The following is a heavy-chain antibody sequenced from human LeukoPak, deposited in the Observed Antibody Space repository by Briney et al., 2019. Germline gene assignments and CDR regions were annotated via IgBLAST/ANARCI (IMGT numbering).Heavy chain of an antibody. D-gene: IGHD6-25*01. CDR3: ARLIAADPQLDY. Sequence: PSQTLSLTCTVSGGSITSGGFYWSWIRQPPGKGLEWIGYIHQSGDTYQNPSLKSRVTVSLDRSKNEFYLKLNSVTAADTAVYYCARLIAADPQLDYWGQGTLVTVSS. CDR2: IHQSGDT. CDR1: GGSITSGGFY. J-gene: IGHJ4*02. V-gene: IGHV4-30-2*01.